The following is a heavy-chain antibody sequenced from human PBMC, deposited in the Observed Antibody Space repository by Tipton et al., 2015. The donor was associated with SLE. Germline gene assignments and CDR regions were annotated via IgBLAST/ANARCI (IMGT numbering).Heavy chain of an antibody. D-gene: IGHD3-10*01. CDR1: GGSFSGYY. CDR2: IYNTGST. V-gene: IGHV4-4*07. CDR3: AREGDEKSLVRGIKISYYYMDV. J-gene: IGHJ6*03. Sequence: GLVKPSETLSLTCAVYGGSFSGYYWSWIRQPAGKGLEWIGRIYNTGSTNYNPSLKSRVTISVDTSRDQFSLKVSSVTAADTAVYYCAREGDEKSLVRGIKISYYYMDVWGKGTTVTVSS.